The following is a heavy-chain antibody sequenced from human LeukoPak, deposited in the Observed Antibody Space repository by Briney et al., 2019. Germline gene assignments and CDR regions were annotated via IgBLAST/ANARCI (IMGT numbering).Heavy chain of an antibody. Sequence: SGGSLGLSCAASGFTFRNYGMHWVRQAPGKGLEWVAVISRDGLTKYYADSVKGRFTLHRDNSRNTLYLEMNSLRDEDTAVYYCAKEGTWGNWYFDLWGRGTLVIVTS. V-gene: IGHV3-30*18. CDR3: AKEGTWGNWYFDL. J-gene: IGHJ2*01. D-gene: IGHD3-16*01. CDR2: ISRDGLTK. CDR1: GFTFRNYG.